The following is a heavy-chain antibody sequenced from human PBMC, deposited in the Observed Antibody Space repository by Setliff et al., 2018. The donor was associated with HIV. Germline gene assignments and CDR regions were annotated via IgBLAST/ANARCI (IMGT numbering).Heavy chain of an antibody. CDR3: ARGHYSRSYG. J-gene: IGHJ4*02. D-gene: IGHD6-6*01. CDR2: IESKTDGGTT. V-gene: IGHV3-15*04. Sequence: PGGSLRLSCAASGFSVSDHFMEWVRQAPGKGLEWVGRIESKTDGGTTDYAAPVKGRSAISRDDSKNTLYLQMNSLKTEDTAVYYCARGHYSRSYGWGQGTLVTVSS. CDR1: GFSVSDHF.